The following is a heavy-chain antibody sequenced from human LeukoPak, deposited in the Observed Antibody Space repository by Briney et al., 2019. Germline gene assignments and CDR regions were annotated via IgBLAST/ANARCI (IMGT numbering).Heavy chain of an antibody. J-gene: IGHJ5*02. V-gene: IGHV3-30*18. CDR3: AKDSGSYEESGNWFDP. D-gene: IGHD1-26*01. CDR2: ISYDGSNK. CDR1: GFTFSSYG. Sequence: PPGGSLRLSCAASGFTFSSYGMHWVRQAPGKGLEWVAVISYDGSNKYYADSVKGRFTISRDNSKNTLYLQMNSLRAEDTAVYYCAKDSGSYEESGNWFDPWGQGTLVTVSS.